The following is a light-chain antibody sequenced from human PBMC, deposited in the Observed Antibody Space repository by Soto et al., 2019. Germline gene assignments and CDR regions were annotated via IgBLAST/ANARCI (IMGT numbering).Light chain of an antibody. CDR1: LSVSSRH. J-gene: IGKJ1*01. Sequence: TQTSCTLSLTSISRDTHTFRASLSVSSRHLARYQQNPGQAPRLLIYGASSRATGIPARFSVRSSGTEFTVTMSCLQSEDFAVYYCQQDDKWSSSFGQGTKVDIK. V-gene: IGKV3-15*01. CDR3: QQDDKWSSS. CDR2: GAS.